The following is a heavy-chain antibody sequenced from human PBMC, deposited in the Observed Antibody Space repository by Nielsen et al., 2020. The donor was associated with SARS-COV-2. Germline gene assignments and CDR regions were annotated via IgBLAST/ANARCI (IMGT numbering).Heavy chain of an antibody. Sequence: WVRQAPGQGLEWMGKINPSGGSTSYAQKFQGRVTMTRDTSTSTVYMELSSLRSEDTAVYYCARGAFDIVVVVAATPFDYWGQGTLVTVSS. J-gene: IGHJ4*02. CDR3: ARGAFDIVVVVAATPFDY. CDR2: INPSGGST. D-gene: IGHD2-15*01. V-gene: IGHV1-46*01.